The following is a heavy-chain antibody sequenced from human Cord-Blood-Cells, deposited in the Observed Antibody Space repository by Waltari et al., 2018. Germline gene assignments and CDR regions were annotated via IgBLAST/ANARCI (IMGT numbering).Heavy chain of an antibody. V-gene: IGHV2-70*01. Sequence: QVTLRESGPALVKPTQTPTLTCTFSGFPLSTSGMCVSWIRQPPGKALEWLALIEWDDDKYYSTSMETRLTTSKDTSKIQVVLTLTNMDPVDTATYDCARIYWDAFDIWGQGIMVTVSS. CDR3: ARIYWDAFDI. CDR2: IEWDDDK. CDR1: GFPLSTSGMC. D-gene: IGHD2-8*02. J-gene: IGHJ3*02.